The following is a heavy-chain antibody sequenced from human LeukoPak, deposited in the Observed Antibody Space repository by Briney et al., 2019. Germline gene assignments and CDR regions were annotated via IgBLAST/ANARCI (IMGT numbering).Heavy chain of an antibody. CDR1: GFSFSTYG. J-gene: IGHJ4*02. V-gene: IGHV3-33*01. CDR3: AGDTPPGGDYYFDY. CDR2: IWNAGTNT. D-gene: IGHD3-16*01. Sequence: GGSLRLSCAASGFSFSTYGMHWVRQAPGKGLEWVALIWNAGTNTYYADSVKGRFTISRDNSMNTLYLQMNSLRAEDTAVYYCAGDTPPGGDYYFDYWGQGTLVIVSS.